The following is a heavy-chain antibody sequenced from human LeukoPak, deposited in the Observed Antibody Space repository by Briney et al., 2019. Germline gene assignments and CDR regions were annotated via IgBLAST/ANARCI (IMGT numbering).Heavy chain of an antibody. D-gene: IGHD1-26*01. CDR2: VYYTGST. CDR3: ARISGSLDYFDY. CDR1: GHSINSSTYY. V-gene: IGHV4-39*01. J-gene: IGHJ4*02. Sequence: PSETLSLTCTVSGHSINSSTYYWGWIRQPTGKGLEWIGSVYYTGSTYYIPALKSRVTMSVDTSNNLLSLKLSSVTAADTAVYYCARISGSLDYFDYWGQGTLVTVSS.